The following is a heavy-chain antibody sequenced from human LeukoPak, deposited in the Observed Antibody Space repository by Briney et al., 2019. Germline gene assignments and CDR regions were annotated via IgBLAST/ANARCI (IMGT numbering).Heavy chain of an antibody. D-gene: IGHD1-26*01. V-gene: IGHV3-21*04. CDR2: ITIGSAEL. CDR1: GFTFSSYE. Sequence: GGSLRLSCAASGFTFSSYEMNWVRQAPGKGLELVSSITIGSAELYYADSVTGRFTISRDDAKKSLYLQMNSLRAEDTALYYCARKGLGGELGGFDCWGQGTLVTVSS. CDR3: ARKGLGGELGGFDC. J-gene: IGHJ4*02.